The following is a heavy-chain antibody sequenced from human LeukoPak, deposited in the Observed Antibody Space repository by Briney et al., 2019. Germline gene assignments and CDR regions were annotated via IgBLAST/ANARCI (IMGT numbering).Heavy chain of an antibody. J-gene: IGHJ4*02. CDR2: INPNSGDT. D-gene: IGHD3-16*01. CDR3: SRAGDTHDNFDY. Sequence: ASVKVSCKTSGFIFTGYYMQWVRQAPGQGLEWMGWINPNSGDTNYPQKFQGRVTMTRDTSITTVYLELSRLRSDDTAVYYCSRAGDTHDNFDYWGQGTLVTVSS. CDR1: GFIFTGYY. V-gene: IGHV1-2*02.